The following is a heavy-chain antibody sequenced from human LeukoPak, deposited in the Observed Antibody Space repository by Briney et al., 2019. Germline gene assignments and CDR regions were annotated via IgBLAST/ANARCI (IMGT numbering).Heavy chain of an antibody. D-gene: IGHD2-2*02. CDR3: ARDPAPCSSTSCYRGRTGY. J-gene: IGHJ4*02. Sequence: PSETLSLTCAVSGGSISNYYWTWIRQPPGKGLEWIGYIYHSGSTYYNPSLKSRVTISVDTSKNQFSLKLSSVTAADTAVYYCARDPAPCSSTSCYRGRTGYWGQGTLVTVSS. V-gene: IGHV4-30-2*05. CDR2: IYHSGST. CDR1: GGSISNYY.